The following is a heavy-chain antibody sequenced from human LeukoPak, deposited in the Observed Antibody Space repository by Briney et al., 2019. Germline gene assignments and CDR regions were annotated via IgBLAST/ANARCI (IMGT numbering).Heavy chain of an antibody. CDR1: GFTFSSYS. CDR3: ARCGHNYYDSSGYQYYFDY. CDR2: ISSSSSYI. J-gene: IGHJ4*02. Sequence: PGGSLRLSCAASGFTFSSYSMNWLRQAPGKGLEWVSSISSSSSYIYYTDSVKGRFTISRDNAKNSLFLQMNSLRAEDAAVYYCARCGHNYYDSSGYQYYFDYWGQGTLVTVSS. V-gene: IGHV3-21*01. D-gene: IGHD3-22*01.